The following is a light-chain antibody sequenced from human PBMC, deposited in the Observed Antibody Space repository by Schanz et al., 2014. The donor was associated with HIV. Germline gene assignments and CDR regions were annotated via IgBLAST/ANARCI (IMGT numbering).Light chain of an antibody. CDR2: EVT. V-gene: IGLV2-23*02. J-gene: IGLJ1*01. CDR3: CSYAEGGTYV. Sequence: QSALTQPASVSGSPGQSITISCTGTRNDVGTYNLVSWYQQHPGKAPQLMIYEVTKRPSGVSDRFSGSKSDNTASLTISGLQADDEDDYYCCSYAEGGTYVFGTGTKLTVL. CDR1: RNDVGTYNL.